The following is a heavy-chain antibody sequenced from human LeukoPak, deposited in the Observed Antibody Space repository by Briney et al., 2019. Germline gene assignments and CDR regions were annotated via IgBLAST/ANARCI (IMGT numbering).Heavy chain of an antibody. CDR2: INGGNDAT. CDR3: AKASITMLRGVITRPMWFDP. Sequence: GGTLRLSCAASGFTVINYAMAWVRQAPGKGLEWVSAINGGNDATNYANSVKGRFTISRDNSKNTLYLQMNSLRAEDTAVYYCAKASITMLRGVITRPMWFDPWGQGNLVTVSS. CDR1: GFTVINYA. D-gene: IGHD3-10*01. V-gene: IGHV3-23*01. J-gene: IGHJ5*02.